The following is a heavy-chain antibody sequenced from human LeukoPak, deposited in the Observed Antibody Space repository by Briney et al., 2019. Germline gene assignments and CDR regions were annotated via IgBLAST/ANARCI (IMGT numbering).Heavy chain of an antibody. D-gene: IGHD1-7*01. CDR2: ICPTGST. Sequence: SETLSTTCAVPGVSINTIGYSWSWIRRPPWKGLECIGYICPTGSTSYSPARKSRVTISLDRSKNLFSLTLNSITAADTAGYYCARMAGRTLDHWGQGTLVTVSS. CDR3: ARMAGRTLDH. V-gene: IGHV4-30-2*01. CDR1: GVSINTIGYS. J-gene: IGHJ4*02.